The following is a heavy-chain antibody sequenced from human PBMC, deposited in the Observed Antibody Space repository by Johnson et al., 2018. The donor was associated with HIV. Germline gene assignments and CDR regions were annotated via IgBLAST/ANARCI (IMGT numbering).Heavy chain of an antibody. D-gene: IGHD6-19*01. CDR1: GFTFSSYA. J-gene: IGHJ3*02. V-gene: IGHV3-NL1*01. CDR2: IYSGGTT. CDR3: AKGQWLDAFDI. Sequence: QVQLVESGGGVVQPGRSLKLSCSASGFTFSSYALHWVRQAPGKGLEWVAVIYSGGTTHYADSVKGRFTISRDNSKNTLYLQMNSLRAEDTAVYYCAKGQWLDAFDIWGQGTMVTVSS.